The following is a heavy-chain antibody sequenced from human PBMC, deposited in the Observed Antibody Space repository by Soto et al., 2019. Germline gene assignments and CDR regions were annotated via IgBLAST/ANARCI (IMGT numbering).Heavy chain of an antibody. Sequence: QVQLVQSGAEVKKPEASVKVSCKDSGCTFTSYDITWVRQATGQGLEWMGWMNPNSGNTGYAQKFQGRVTMTRNTSIRTAYMELSSLRSEDTAVYYSAGSTNEDGDRHWGQGPRVTVPS. CDR2: MNPNSGNT. CDR3: AGSTNEDGDRH. J-gene: IGHJ4*02. CDR1: GCTFTSYD. V-gene: IGHV1-8*01. D-gene: IGHD4-17*01.